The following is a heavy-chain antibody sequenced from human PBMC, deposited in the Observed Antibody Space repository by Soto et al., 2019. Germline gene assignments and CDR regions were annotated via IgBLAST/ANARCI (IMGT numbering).Heavy chain of an antibody. CDR2: INPSGGST. CDR1: GYTFTSYY. Sequence: EASVKVSCKAAGYTFTSYYMHWVRQAPGQGLEWMGIINPSGGSTSYAQKFQGRVTMTRDTSTSTVYMELSSLRSEDTAVYYCARDQEIITGTKPGDYWGQGTLVTVSS. D-gene: IGHD1-7*01. V-gene: IGHV1-46*01. CDR3: ARDQEIITGTKPGDY. J-gene: IGHJ4*02.